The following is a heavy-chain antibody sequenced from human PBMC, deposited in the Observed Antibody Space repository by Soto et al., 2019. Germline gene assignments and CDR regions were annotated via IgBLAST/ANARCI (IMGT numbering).Heavy chain of an antibody. Sequence: VGSLRLSCAASGFTFSSYGMHWVRQAPGKGLEWVAVIYDGSNKYYADSVKGRFTISRDNSKNTLYLQMNSLRAEDTAVYYCSKDSYYHDTSGYYIFDYWGQGTLVTVSS. V-gene: IGHV3-30*18. CDR1: GFTFSSYG. CDR2: IYDGSNK. CDR3: SKDSYYHDTSGYYIFDY. D-gene: IGHD3-22*01. J-gene: IGHJ4*02.